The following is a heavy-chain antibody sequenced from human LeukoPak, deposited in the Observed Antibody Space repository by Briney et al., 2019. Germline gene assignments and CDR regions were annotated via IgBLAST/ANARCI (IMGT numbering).Heavy chain of an antibody. CDR2: IFSGGSI. V-gene: IGHV3-66*01. J-gene: IGHJ6*02. CDR1: GFTFNGNY. CDR3: ATGQGHGMDV. Sequence: GGSLRLSCAVSGFTFNGNYMSWVRQAPGKGLEWLSVIFSGGSIYYADSVRGRFTISRDNAKNTLYLQMNSLRAEDTAVYYCATGQGHGMDVWGQGTTVTVSS.